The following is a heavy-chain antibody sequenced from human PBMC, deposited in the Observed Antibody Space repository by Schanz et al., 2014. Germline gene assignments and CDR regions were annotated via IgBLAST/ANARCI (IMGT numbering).Heavy chain of an antibody. Sequence: EVQLLESGGGLIQPGGSLRLSCAASGFSFSSYAINWVRQAPGKGLEWVSGISGSGASTYYADSVGGRFTISRDDAENTLFLQMNSRRGEDTAVYYCARKVVGTVGGYDDNWGQGTLVIVSS. D-gene: IGHD3-16*01. CDR1: GFSFSSYA. CDR3: ARKVVGTVGGYDDN. V-gene: IGHV3-23*01. J-gene: IGHJ4*02. CDR2: ISGSGAST.